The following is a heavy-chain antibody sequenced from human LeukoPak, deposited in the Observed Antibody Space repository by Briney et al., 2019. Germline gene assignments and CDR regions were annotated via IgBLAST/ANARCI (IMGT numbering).Heavy chain of an antibody. D-gene: IGHD3-10*01. CDR1: GFTFDDYG. CDR2: INWNGGST. CDR3: ARDSVPMVRGVPTNWFDP. V-gene: IGHV3-20*04. Sequence: GGSPRLSCAASGFTFDDYGMSWVRQALGKGLEWVSGINWNGGSTGYADSVKGRFTISRDNAKNSLYLQMNSLRAEDTALYYCARDSVPMVRGVPTNWFDPWGQGTLVTVSS. J-gene: IGHJ5*02.